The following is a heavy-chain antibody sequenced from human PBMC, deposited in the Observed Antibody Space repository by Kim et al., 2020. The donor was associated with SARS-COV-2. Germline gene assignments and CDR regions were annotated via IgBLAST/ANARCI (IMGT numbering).Heavy chain of an antibody. Sequence: GGSLRLSCAASGFTFSSYGMHWVRQAPGKGLEWVAVISYDGSNKYYADSVKGRFTISRDNSKNTLYLQMNSLRAEDTAVYYCAKDQVAGKYYYDSSGYYGNFDYWGQGTLVTVSS. CDR2: ISYDGSNK. CDR3: AKDQVAGKYYYDSSGYYGNFDY. J-gene: IGHJ4*02. D-gene: IGHD3-22*01. CDR1: GFTFSSYG. V-gene: IGHV3-30*18.